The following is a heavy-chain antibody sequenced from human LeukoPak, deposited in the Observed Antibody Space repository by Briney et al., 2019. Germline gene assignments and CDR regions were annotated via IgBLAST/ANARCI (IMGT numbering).Heavy chain of an antibody. D-gene: IGHD5-12*01. Sequence: ASVKVSCKASGYTFTSYYMHWVRQAPGQGLEWMGWMNPNNGGTNYAQRFQGRVTMTRDTSISTPYMELRRLRSDDTAVYYCARYGLLGLSDINAFDFWGQGTVVTVSS. CDR2: MNPNNGGT. CDR1: GYTFTSYY. J-gene: IGHJ3*01. V-gene: IGHV1-2*02. CDR3: ARYGLLGLSDINAFDF.